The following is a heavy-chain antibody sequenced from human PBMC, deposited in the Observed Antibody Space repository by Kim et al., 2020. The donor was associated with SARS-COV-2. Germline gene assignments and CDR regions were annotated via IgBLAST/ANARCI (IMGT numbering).Heavy chain of an antibody. Sequence: GGSLRLSCAASGFTFRSYEMNWVRQAPGKGLEWVSYISSSGSTIYYADSVKGRFTISRDNAKNSLYLQMNSLRAEDKAVYYCAREGCSSTSCYAGYYYGMDVWGQGTTVTGSS. CDR3: AREGCSSTSCYAGYYYGMDV. CDR2: ISSSGSTI. J-gene: IGHJ6*02. CDR1: GFTFRSYE. D-gene: IGHD2-2*01. V-gene: IGHV3-48*03.